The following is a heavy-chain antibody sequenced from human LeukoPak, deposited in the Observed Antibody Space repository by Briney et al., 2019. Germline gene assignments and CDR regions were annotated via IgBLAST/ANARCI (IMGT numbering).Heavy chain of an antibody. CDR1: GYSFTSYW. V-gene: IGHV5-51*01. D-gene: IGHD2-2*01. CDR2: IYPGDSDT. Sequence: GESLKISCKGSGYSFTSYWIGWLRHMPGKGLEWMGIIYPGDSDTRYSPSFQGQVTISADKSISTAYLQWSSLKASDTAMYYCARLGFEILVGDWFDPWGQGTLVTVSS. J-gene: IGHJ5*02. CDR3: ARLGFEILVGDWFDP.